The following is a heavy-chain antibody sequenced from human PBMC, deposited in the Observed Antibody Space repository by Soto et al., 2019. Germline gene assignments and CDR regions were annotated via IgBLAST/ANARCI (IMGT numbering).Heavy chain of an antibody. CDR1: GFTVSSNY. V-gene: IGHV3-53*01. J-gene: IGHJ4*02. CDR2: IYSGGST. D-gene: IGHD3-22*01. CDR3: AGGPVTMISCYY. Sequence: PGGSLRLSCAASGFTVSSNYMSWVRQAPGKGLEWVSVIYSGGSTYYADSVRGRFTISRDNSKNALYLQMNSLRAEDTAVYYCAGGPVTMISCYYWGQGTLVTVSS.